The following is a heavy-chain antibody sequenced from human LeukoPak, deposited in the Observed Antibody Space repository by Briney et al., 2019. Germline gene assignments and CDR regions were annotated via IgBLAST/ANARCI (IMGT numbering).Heavy chain of an antibody. V-gene: IGHV3-7*01. J-gene: IGHJ3*02. CDR3: AGLIQLWGSAFDI. Sequence: GGSLRLSCAASGFTFSSYWMSWVRQAPGKGLEWVANIKQDGSEKYYVDSVKGRFTISRDNAKNSLYLQMNSLRAEDTAVYYCAGLIQLWGSAFDIWGQGTMVTVSS. CDR2: IKQDGSEK. D-gene: IGHD5-18*01. CDR1: GFTFSSYW.